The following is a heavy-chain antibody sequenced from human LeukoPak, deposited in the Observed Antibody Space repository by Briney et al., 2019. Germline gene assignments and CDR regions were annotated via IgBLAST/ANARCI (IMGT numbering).Heavy chain of an antibody. V-gene: IGHV4-31*03. CDR1: GGSISSGGYY. Sequence: PSETLSLTCTVSGGSISSGGYYWSWIRQRPGKGLEWIGYIYYSGSTYYNPSLKSRVTISVDTSKNQFSLKLSSVTAADTAVYYCARVPEMTTGEDYWGQGTLVTVSS. J-gene: IGHJ4*02. CDR3: ARVPEMTTGEDY. CDR2: IYYSGST. D-gene: IGHD4-17*01.